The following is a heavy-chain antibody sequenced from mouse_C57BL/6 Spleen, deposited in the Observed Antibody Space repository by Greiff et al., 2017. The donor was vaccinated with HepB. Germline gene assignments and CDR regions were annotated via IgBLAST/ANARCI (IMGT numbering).Heavy chain of an antibody. CDR3: ARSLITTVPFAY. J-gene: IGHJ3*01. D-gene: IGHD1-1*01. Sequence: QVTLKESGPGILQSSQTLSLTCSFSGFSLSTSGMGVSWIRQPSGKGLEWLAHIYWDDDKRYNPSLKSRLTISKDTSRNQVFLKITSVDTADTATYYCARSLITTVPFAYWGQGTLVTVSA. V-gene: IGHV8-12*01. CDR1: GFSLSTSGMG. CDR2: IYWDDDK.